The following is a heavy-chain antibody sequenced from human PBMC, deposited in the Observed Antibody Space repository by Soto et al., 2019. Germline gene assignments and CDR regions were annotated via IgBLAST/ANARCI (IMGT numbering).Heavy chain of an antibody. J-gene: IGHJ6*02. CDR2: VSGSGGSV. D-gene: IGHD2-2*01. CDR1: GFTFSSYG. CDR3: AKGSVVGADYSYGMDV. V-gene: IGHV3-23*01. Sequence: GFLRLSCAAAGFTFSSYGMSWVRQAPGKGLEWVSAVSGSGGSVYYADSVRGRFTISRDNSKNTLYLQVNSLRAEDTAIYYCAKGSVVGADYSYGMDVWGQGTTVTVSS.